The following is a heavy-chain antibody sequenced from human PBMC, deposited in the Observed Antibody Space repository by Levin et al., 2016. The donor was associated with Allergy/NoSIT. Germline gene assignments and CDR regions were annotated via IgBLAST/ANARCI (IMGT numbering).Heavy chain of an antibody. Sequence: WIRQPPGKGLEWVSSISSSSSYIYYADSVKGRFTISRDNAKNSLYLQMNSLRAEDTAVYYCAKGLQYYYDSSHWGQGTLVTVSS. J-gene: IGHJ4*02. V-gene: IGHV3-21*01. CDR3: AKGLQYYYDSSH. D-gene: IGHD3-22*01. CDR2: ISSSSSYI.